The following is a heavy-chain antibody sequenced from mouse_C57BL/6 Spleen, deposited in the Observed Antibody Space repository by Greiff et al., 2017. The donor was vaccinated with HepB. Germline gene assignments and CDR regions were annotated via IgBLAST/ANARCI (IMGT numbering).Heavy chain of an antibody. J-gene: IGHJ2*01. Sequence: PGQGLEWIGDIYPGSGSTNYNEKFKSKATLTVDTSSSTAYMQLSSLTSEDSAVYYCAREGYYYGSSPYYFDYWGKGTTLTVSS. CDR2: IYPGSGST. CDR3: AREGYYYGSSPYYFDY. D-gene: IGHD1-1*01. V-gene: IGHV1-55*01.